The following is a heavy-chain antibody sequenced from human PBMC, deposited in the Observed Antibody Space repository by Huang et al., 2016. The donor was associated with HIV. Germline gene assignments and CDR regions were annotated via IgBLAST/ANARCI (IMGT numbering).Heavy chain of an antibody. V-gene: IGHV3-7*01. Sequence: EVQLVESGGGLVQPGGSLRVSCAASGFSISTYWMSWVHQTPGKGLEWVASIKQDGSEKDYVDAVKGRFIISRDNAKNSLYLQMNSLRAEDTAVYYCTRGPLGWLVHRYFYHWGQGTLVTVSS. CDR3: TRGPLGWLVHRYFYH. CDR1: GFSISTYW. D-gene: IGHD6-19*01. CDR2: IKQDGSEK. J-gene: IGHJ1*01.